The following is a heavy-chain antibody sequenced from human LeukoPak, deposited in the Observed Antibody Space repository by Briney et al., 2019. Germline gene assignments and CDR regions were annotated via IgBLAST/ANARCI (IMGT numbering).Heavy chain of an antibody. CDR3: ARARVGDPTDY. J-gene: IGHJ4*02. D-gene: IGHD1-26*01. CDR2: VHGDGNNI. V-gene: IGHV3-74*01. CDR1: GFPFSSYA. Sequence: GGALRLSCAASGFPFSSYAMYWVRQAPGEGLVWVSRVHGDGNNIGYADFVEGRFTISRDNAKNTLYLEMSSLRREDTAVYYCARARVGDPTDYWGQGTLVTVSS.